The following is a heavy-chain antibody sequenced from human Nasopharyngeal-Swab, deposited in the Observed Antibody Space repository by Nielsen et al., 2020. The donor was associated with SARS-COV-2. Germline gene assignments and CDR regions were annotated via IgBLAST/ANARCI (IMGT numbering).Heavy chain of an antibody. Sequence: GESLKISCAASGFTFSNAWMSWVRQAQGKGLEWVGRIKSKTDGGTTDYAAPVKGRFTISRDDSKNTLYLQMNSLKTEDTAVYYCTTDGGEYYDILTGYHLIGVWGQGTTVTVSS. CDR3: TTDGGEYYDILTGYHLIGV. D-gene: IGHD3-9*01. V-gene: IGHV3-15*01. CDR1: GFTFSNAW. J-gene: IGHJ6*02. CDR2: IKSKTDGGTT.